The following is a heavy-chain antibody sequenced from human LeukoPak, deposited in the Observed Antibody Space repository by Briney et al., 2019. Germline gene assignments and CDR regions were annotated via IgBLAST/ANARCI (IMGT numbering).Heavy chain of an antibody. Sequence: GASVKVSCKASGYTFTGYYMHWVRQAPGQGLEWMGWINPNSGGTNYAQKFQGRVTMTRDTSISTAYMELSRLRSDDTAVYYCARGIAAAGTPGNFDIWGQGTMVTVSS. V-gene: IGHV1-2*02. CDR2: INPNSGGT. D-gene: IGHD6-13*01. CDR1: GYTFTGYY. J-gene: IGHJ3*02. CDR3: ARGIAAAGTPGNFDI.